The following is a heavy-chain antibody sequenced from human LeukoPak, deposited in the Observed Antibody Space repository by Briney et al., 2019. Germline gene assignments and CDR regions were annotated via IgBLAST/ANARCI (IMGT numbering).Heavy chain of an antibody. CDR3: ARHIATRIPFDY. V-gene: IGHV4-34*01. Sequence: SETLSLTCAVYGGSFSGYYWSWIRQPPGKGLEWIGEINRSGSTNYNPSLKSRVTISVDTSKNQFSLKLSSVTAADTAVYYCARHIATRIPFDYWGQGTLVTVSS. CDR1: GGSFSGYY. J-gene: IGHJ4*02. D-gene: IGHD2-21*01. CDR2: INRSGST.